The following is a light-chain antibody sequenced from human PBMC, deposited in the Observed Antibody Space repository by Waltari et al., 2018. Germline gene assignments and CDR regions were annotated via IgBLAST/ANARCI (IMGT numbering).Light chain of an antibody. CDR3: QQYGSSQT. CDR2: GAS. Sequence: EIVLTQSPGTLSLSPGDRATLSCRASQSVSSSYLAWYKQKPGQAPRLLIYGASSRATGIPDRFSGSGSGTDFTLTISRLEPEDFAVYYCQQYGSSQTFGQGTKVEIK. V-gene: IGKV3-20*01. J-gene: IGKJ1*01. CDR1: QSVSSSY.